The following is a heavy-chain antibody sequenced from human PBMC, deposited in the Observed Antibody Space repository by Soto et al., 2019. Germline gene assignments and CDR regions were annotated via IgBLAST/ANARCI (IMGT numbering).Heavy chain of an antibody. CDR2: IYYSGST. J-gene: IGHJ4*02. D-gene: IGHD3-22*01. V-gene: IGHV4-59*01. CDR1: GGSISSYY. CDR3: ARAPLLLYDSSGYSHSPFDY. Sequence: PSETLSLTCTVYGGSISSYYWSWIRQPPGKGLKWIGYIYYSGSTNYNPSLKSRVTISVDTSKNQFSLKLSSVTAADTAVYYFARAPLLLYDSSGYSHSPFDYWGQGTLVTVS.